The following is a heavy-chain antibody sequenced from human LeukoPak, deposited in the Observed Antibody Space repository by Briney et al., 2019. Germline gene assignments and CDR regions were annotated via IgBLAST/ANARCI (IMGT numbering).Heavy chain of an antibody. CDR2: INHSGST. D-gene: IGHD4-23*01. CDR3: ARGRWFLDY. CDR1: GGSFSGYY. J-gene: IGHJ4*02. V-gene: IGHV4-34*01. Sequence: PSETLSLTCTVSGGSFSGYYWSWIRQPPGKGLEWIGEINHSGSTNYNPSLKSRVTISVDTSKNQFSLKLSSVTAADTAVYYCARGRWFLDYWGQGTLVTVSS.